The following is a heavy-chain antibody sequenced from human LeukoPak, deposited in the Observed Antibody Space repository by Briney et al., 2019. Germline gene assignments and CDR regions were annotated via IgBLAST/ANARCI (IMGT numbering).Heavy chain of an antibody. CDR3: ARDGDWGYLDY. CDR2: ISSSSSYI. J-gene: IGHJ4*02. V-gene: IGHV3-21*01. CDR1: GFTFSSYS. Sequence: GGSLRHSCAASGFTFSSYSMNWVRQAPGKGLEWVSSISSSSSYIYYADSVKGRFTISRDNAKNSLCLQMNSLRAENTAVYYCARDGDWGYLDYWGQGTLVTVSS. D-gene: IGHD7-27*01.